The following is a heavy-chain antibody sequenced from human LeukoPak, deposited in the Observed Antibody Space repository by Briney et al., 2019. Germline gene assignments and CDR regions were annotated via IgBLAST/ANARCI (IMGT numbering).Heavy chain of an antibody. V-gene: IGHV1-18*01. CDR3: ARDLYGEGIAAAADAFDI. Sequence: ASVKVSCKASGYTFTSYGISWVRQAPGQGLEWMGWISAYNGNTNYAQKLQGRVTMTTDTSTSTAYMELRSLRSDDTAVYYCARDLYGEGIAAAADAFDIWGQGTMVTVPS. CDR2: ISAYNGNT. D-gene: IGHD6-13*01. J-gene: IGHJ3*02. CDR1: GYTFTSYG.